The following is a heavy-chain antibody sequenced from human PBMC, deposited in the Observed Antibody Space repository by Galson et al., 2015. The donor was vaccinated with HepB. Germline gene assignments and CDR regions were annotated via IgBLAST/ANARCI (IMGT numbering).Heavy chain of an antibody. J-gene: IGHJ4*02. Sequence: SLRLSCATSGFTFGDFAMSWFRQAPGKGLEWVSFIRSKAFGGTTEYAASVKGRFNISRDDSKSIAYLQMNSLKTEDTAVYYCSRAYYDISGYYRDYWGQGTLVTVSS. CDR1: GFTFGDFA. V-gene: IGHV3-49*03. D-gene: IGHD3-22*01. CDR2: IRSKAFGGTT. CDR3: SRAYYDISGYYRDY.